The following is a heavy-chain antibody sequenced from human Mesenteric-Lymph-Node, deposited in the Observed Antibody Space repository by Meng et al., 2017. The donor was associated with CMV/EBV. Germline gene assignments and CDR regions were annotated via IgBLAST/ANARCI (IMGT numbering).Heavy chain of an antibody. Sequence: GESLKISCAASGFTFSSYGMHWVRQAPGKGLEWVAVIWYDGSNKYYADSVKGRFTIPRDNSKNTLYLQLNSLRAEDTAVYYCAKDRGIAAAGLFDYWGQGTQVTVSS. V-gene: IGHV3-33*06. CDR3: AKDRGIAAAGLFDY. CDR1: GFTFSSYG. D-gene: IGHD6-13*01. CDR2: IWYDGSNK. J-gene: IGHJ4*02.